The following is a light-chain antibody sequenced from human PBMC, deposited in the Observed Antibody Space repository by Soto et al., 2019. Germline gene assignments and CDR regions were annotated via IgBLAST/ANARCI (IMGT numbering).Light chain of an antibody. CDR3: QQYHRFPIT. CDR1: QDISSW. CDR2: DAF. V-gene: IGKV1D-16*01. J-gene: IGKJ5*01. Sequence: DIQMTQSPSSLSASVGARVTITCRASQDISSWLAWYQQKSEKAPKCLIYDAFSLQSGVPSRFSGSGSVTDFTLTISSLQPEDFATYFCQQYHRFPITFGQGTRLQIK.